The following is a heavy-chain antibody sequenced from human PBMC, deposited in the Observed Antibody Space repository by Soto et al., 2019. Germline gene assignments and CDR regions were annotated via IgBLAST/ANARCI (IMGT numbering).Heavy chain of an antibody. Sequence: SETLSLTCTVSGGSISSYYWGWIRQVPGRGLECIGYIFYIGTTHYNPSLKSRVTISLDTPKNQFSLKLNSVTAADTAVYYCARHQRPIARGGFDTWGQGTLVTVSS. CDR2: IFYIGTT. CDR3: ARHQRPIARGGFDT. V-gene: IGHV4-59*01. D-gene: IGHD2-21*01. J-gene: IGHJ5*02. CDR1: GGSISSYY.